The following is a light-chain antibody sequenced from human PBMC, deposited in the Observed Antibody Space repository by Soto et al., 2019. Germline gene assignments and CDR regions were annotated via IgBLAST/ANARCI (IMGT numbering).Light chain of an antibody. CDR2: ATS. V-gene: IGKV1-6*01. Sequence: AIQMTQSPSSLSASVGDRVTITCRASQGIRNDLGWYQQRPGKAPKLLIYATSSLQSGVPSRFSGSGSGTDFTLTISSLQPEDFATYYCLQDYNYPRTFGQGTKVEI. CDR3: LQDYNYPRT. CDR1: QGIRND. J-gene: IGKJ1*01.